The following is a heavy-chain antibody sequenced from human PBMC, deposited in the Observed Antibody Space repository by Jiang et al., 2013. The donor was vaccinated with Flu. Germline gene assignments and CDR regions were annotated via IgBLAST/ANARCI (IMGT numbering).Heavy chain of an antibody. J-gene: IGHJ6*02. Sequence: QLVESGAEVKKPGASVKVSCKASGYTFTNYDFNWVRQATGQGLEWMGWMNSNSGNTGYAQKFQGRVTMTRNTSISTAYMELSSLSSEDTAVYYCAASATHSYYYYGMDVWGQGTSVT. V-gene: IGHV1-8*02. CDR2: MNSNSGNT. CDR1: GYTFTNYD. CDR3: AASATHSYYYYGMDV.